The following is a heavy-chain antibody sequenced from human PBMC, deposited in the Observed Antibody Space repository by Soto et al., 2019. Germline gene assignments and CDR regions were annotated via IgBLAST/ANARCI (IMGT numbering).Heavy chain of an antibody. CDR3: ARGPDCSGGSCSGYYFDY. CDR2: IYTSGST. J-gene: IGHJ4*02. D-gene: IGHD2-15*01. V-gene: IGHV4-4*07. CDR1: GGSISSYY. Sequence: SETLSLTCTVSGGSISSYYCSWIRQPAGKGLEWIGRIYTSGSTNYNPSLKSRVTMSVDTSKNQFSLKLSSVTAADTAVYYCARGPDCSGGSCSGYYFDYWGQGTLVTVSS.